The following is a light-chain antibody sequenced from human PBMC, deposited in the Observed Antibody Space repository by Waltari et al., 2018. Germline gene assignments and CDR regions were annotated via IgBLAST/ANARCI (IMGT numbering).Light chain of an antibody. CDR2: DVS. Sequence: QSALTQPAPVSGSPGQSITISCTGTSSDVGGYHSVSWYQQHPGKAPKLMIFDVSKRPSWVSNRFSGSKSGSTASLTISGLQAEDEADFYCNSYTSSSTWVFGGGTKLTVL. CDR3: NSYTSSSTWV. J-gene: IGLJ3*02. V-gene: IGLV2-14*01. CDR1: SSDVGGYHS.